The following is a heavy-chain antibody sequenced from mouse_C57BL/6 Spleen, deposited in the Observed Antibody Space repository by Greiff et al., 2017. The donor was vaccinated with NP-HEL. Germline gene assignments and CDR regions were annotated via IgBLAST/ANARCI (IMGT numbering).Heavy chain of an antibody. Sequence: VQLQQSGAELAKPGASVKLSCKASGYTFTSYWMHWVKQRHGQGLEWIGYINPSSGYTKYTQKLKDKATLTADKSSSTAYMQLSSLTYEDSAVYYCARETSHLDYWGQGTTLTVSS. V-gene: IGHV1-7*01. CDR2: INPSSGYT. CDR1: GYTFTSYW. CDR3: ARETSHLDY. J-gene: IGHJ2*01.